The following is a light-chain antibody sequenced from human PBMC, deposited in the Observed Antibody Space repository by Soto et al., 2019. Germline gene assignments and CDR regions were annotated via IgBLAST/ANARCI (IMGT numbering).Light chain of an antibody. CDR1: SSDVGGYNY. CDR3: CSYAGSDVG. J-gene: IGLJ2*01. Sequence: QSALTQPRSVSGSPGQSVTISCTGTSSDVGGYNYVSWYQQHPGKAPKLMIYDVSKRPSGVPDRFSGSKSGNTASLTISGLQAEDEADEYCCSYAGSDVGFGGGTKRTVL. V-gene: IGLV2-11*01. CDR2: DVS.